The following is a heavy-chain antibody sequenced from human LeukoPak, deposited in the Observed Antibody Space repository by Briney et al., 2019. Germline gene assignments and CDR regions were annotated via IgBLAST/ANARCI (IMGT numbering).Heavy chain of an antibody. CDR2: IRSGGST. CDR1: GFTVSSSY. J-gene: IGHJ3*01. Sequence: GGSLRLSCAASGFTVSSSYMTWVRQAPGKGLEWVSVIRSGGSTVYADSVKGRFTISRDNSKNTLYLQLNSLRAEDTAVYYCAREGSGRTAYNDGLDVWGQGTMITVSS. D-gene: IGHD3-10*01. V-gene: IGHV3-53*01. CDR3: AREGSGRTAYNDGLDV.